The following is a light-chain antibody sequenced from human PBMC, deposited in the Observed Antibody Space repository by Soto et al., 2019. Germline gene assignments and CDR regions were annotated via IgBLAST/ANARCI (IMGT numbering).Light chain of an antibody. CDR3: QQYAGSPRT. CDR1: QSVNNNY. Sequence: EIVLTQSTGTLSLSPGERATLSCRASQSVNNNYLAWYQRQPGQAPRLLIYGASSRATGIPDRFSGSGSGTDFTLTISRLETEDFAVYYCQQYAGSPRTFGQGTKVDIK. V-gene: IGKV3-20*01. J-gene: IGKJ1*01. CDR2: GAS.